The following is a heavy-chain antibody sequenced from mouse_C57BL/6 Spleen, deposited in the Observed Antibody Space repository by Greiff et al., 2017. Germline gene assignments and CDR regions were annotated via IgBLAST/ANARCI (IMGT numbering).Heavy chain of an antibody. D-gene: IGHD1-1*01. J-gene: IGHJ2*01. V-gene: IGHV5-17*01. CDR2: ISSGSSTI. CDR1: GFTFSDYG. Sequence: EVQVVESGGGLVKPGGSLKLSCAASGFTFSDYGMHWVRQAPEKGLEWVAYISSGSSTIYYADTVKGRFTISRDNAKNTLFLQMPSLRSEDTSMYYCARRLYYYGSSPDYWGQGTTLTVSS. CDR3: ARRLYYYGSSPDY.